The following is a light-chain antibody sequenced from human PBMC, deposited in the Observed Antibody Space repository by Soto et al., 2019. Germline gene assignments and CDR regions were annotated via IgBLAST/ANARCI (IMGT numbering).Light chain of an antibody. Sequence: DIVMTQSPRSLPVTPGEPASISCRSSQSLLQTNGYSYLDWYLQKPGQSPHLLIYLVSHRASGVPDRFSGSESGTEFTLTISSLQSDDFAVYHCQQYNNWPLTFGGGTKVDIK. CDR3: QQYNNWPLT. CDR2: LVS. CDR1: QSLLQTNGYSY. V-gene: IGKV2-28*01. J-gene: IGKJ4*01.